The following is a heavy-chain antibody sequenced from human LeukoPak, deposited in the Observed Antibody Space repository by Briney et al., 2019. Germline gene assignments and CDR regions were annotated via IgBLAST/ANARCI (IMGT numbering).Heavy chain of an antibody. V-gene: IGHV1-3*01. CDR3: ARGPLGRNGDYFDY. D-gene: IGHD7-27*01. CDR1: GYTFTSYA. CDR2: INAGNGNT. Sequence: GASVKVSCKASGYTFTSYAMHWVRQAPGQRLEWMGWINAGNGNTKYSQKFQGRVTITRDTSASTAYMELSSLRSEDTAVYYCARGPLGRNGDYFDYWGQGTLVTVSS. J-gene: IGHJ4*02.